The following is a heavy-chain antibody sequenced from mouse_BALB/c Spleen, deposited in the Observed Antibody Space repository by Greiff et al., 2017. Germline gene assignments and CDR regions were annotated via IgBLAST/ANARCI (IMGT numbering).Heavy chain of an antibody. D-gene: IGHD1-1*02. J-gene: IGHJ3*01. V-gene: IGHV1-4*01. CDR3: AGLYGGWFAY. CDR2: INPSSGYT. CDR1: GYTFTSYT. Sequence: VHLVESGAELARPGASVKMSCKASGYTFTSYTMHWVKQRPGQGLEWIGYINPSSGYTNYNQKFKDKATLTADKSSSTAYMQLSSLTSEDSAVYYCAGLYGGWFAYWGQGTLVTVSA.